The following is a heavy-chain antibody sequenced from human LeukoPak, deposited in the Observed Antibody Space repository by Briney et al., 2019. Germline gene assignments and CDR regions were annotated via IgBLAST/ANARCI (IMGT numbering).Heavy chain of an antibody. Sequence: GGSLRLSCAVSGFTLGDYCMHWVRQVPGKGLEWVSGISWNGAMIGYADSVKGRFTISRDNANNSVYLQMNSLRAEDTALYYCVRDASASFRHFDYWGQGTQVTVSS. D-gene: IGHD2-2*01. CDR3: VRDASASFRHFDY. J-gene: IGHJ4*02. CDR2: ISWNGAMI. V-gene: IGHV3-9*01. CDR1: GFTLGDYC.